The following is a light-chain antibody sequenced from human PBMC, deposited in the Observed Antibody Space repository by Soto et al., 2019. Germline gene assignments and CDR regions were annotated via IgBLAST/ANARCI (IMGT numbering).Light chain of an antibody. Sequence: DIPMTQSPSTLSASVGDRVTITCRASQSISTGLAWYQQKPGKAPKLLIYKASSLEGGVPSRFGGSGSGTLFNITISSLHPDDFATYYCQQYNTYPLTFGGGTTVDIK. CDR1: QSISTG. CDR3: QQYNTYPLT. CDR2: KAS. V-gene: IGKV1-5*03. J-gene: IGKJ4*01.